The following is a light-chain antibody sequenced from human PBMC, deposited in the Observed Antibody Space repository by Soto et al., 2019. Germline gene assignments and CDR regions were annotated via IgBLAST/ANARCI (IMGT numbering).Light chain of an antibody. Sequence: QSALIQPASVSGSPGQSITISCTGTSSDVGGYNYVSWYQQHPGKAPKVIIYEVNHRPSGVSSRFSGSKSGNTASLNISGLLAEDEADYYCGSHTDSSSPVFGGVTKLTVL. CDR1: SSDVGGYNY. V-gene: IGLV2-14*03. J-gene: IGLJ2*01. CDR3: GSHTDSSSPV. CDR2: EVN.